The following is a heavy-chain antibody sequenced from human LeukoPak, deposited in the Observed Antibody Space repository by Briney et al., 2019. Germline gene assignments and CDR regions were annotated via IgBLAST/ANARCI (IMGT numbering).Heavy chain of an antibody. CDR3: TRDYGDYVGYYYYYMDV. Sequence: GGTLRLSCAASGFTFSSYWLSWVRQAPGKGLEWVSNIKQDGSEKYYVDSVKGGFTISRENAKNSLYLQMNSLRAEDTAVYYCTRDYGDYVGYYYYYMDVWGKGTTVTVSS. V-gene: IGHV3-7*01. D-gene: IGHD4-17*01. CDR2: IKQDGSEK. CDR1: GFTFSSYW. J-gene: IGHJ6*03.